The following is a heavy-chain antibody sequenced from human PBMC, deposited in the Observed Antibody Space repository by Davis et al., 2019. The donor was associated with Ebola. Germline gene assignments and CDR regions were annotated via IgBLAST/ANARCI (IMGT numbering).Heavy chain of an antibody. CDR2: ISYDGSNK. CDR3: AKDGGTVTIDY. J-gene: IGHJ4*02. D-gene: IGHD4-11*01. Sequence: GESLKISCAASGFTFSSYGMHWVRQAPGKGLEWVAVISYDGSNKYYADSVKGRFTISRDNSKNTLYLQMNSLRAEDTAVYYCAKDGGTVTIDYWGQGTLVTVSS. V-gene: IGHV3-30*18. CDR1: GFTFSSYG.